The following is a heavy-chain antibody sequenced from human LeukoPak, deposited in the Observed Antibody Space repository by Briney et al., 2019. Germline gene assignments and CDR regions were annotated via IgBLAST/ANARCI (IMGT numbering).Heavy chain of an antibody. D-gene: IGHD5-12*01. V-gene: IGHV4-39*07. Sequence: SETLSLTCTVSGGSISSSSYYWGWFRQPPGKGLEWIGSIYYSGSAYYSPSLKSRVTISVDTSKNQFSLKLSSVTAADTAVYYCARGVGYDPLGYWGQGTLVTVSS. CDR1: GGSISSSSYY. CDR2: IYYSGSA. J-gene: IGHJ4*02. CDR3: ARGVGYDPLGY.